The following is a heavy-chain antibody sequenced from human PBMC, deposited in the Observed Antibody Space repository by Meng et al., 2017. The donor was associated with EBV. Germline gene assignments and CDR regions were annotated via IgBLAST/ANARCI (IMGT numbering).Heavy chain of an antibody. J-gene: IGHJ5*02. Sequence: QVQLLQPGAEVKKPGASVKVSCKASGYTFTSYAMHWVRQAPGQRLEWMGWINAGNGNTKYSQKFQGRVTITRDTSASTAYMELSSLRSEDTAVYYCARRGGVADWFDPWGQGTLVTVSS. V-gene: IGHV1-3*01. CDR3: ARRGGVADWFDP. CDR2: INAGNGNT. D-gene: IGHD2-15*01. CDR1: GYTFTSYA.